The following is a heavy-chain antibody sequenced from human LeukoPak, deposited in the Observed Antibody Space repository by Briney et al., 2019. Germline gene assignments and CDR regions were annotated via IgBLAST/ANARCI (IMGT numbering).Heavy chain of an antibody. V-gene: IGHV1-69*01. D-gene: IGHD2-2*01. CDR3: AGYPEGPVVPAAMGSDYYYYMDV. CDR1: GGTFSSYA. Sequence: SVKVSCKASGGTFSSYAISWVRQAPGQGLEWMGGIIPIFGTANYAQKFQGRVTITADESTSTAYMELSSLRSEDTAVYYCAGYPEGPVVPAAMGSDYYYYMDVWAKGPRSPSP. CDR2: IIPIFGTA. J-gene: IGHJ6*03.